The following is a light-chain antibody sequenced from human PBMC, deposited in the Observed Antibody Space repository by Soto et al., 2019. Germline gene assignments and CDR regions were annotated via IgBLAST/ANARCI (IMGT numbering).Light chain of an antibody. Sequence: QSVLTQPPSASGTPGQRVTISCSGSSSNIGSNSVYWDQQLPGTAPKLLIYRNTQRPSGVPVRFSGSKSGNSASLAISGLRSEDEADYYCAAWDDSLSGLYVFGNGTKVTVL. CDR1: SSNIGSNS. V-gene: IGLV1-47*01. CDR3: AAWDDSLSGLYV. CDR2: RNT. J-gene: IGLJ1*01.